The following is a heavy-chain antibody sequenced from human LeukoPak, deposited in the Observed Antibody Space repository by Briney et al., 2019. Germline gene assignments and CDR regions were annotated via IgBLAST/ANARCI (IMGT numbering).Heavy chain of an antibody. J-gene: IGHJ4*02. D-gene: IGHD4-17*01. V-gene: IGHV1-2*02. Sequence: ASVKLSCKTSGYTFTDYNIDWVRQAPGQGREWMGLINPKTGGTEYAQKFQGRVTVTRDTSINTAYMELTSLKSDDTAVYYCAKDVIGDRRVYIDHWGRGTAVTVSS. CDR3: AKDVIGDRRVYIDH. CDR1: GYTFTDYN. CDR2: INPKTGGT.